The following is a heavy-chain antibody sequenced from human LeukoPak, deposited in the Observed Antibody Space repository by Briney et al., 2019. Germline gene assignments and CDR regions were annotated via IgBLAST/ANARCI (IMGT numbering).Heavy chain of an antibody. V-gene: IGHV5-51*01. J-gene: IGHJ6*03. CDR1: GYNFTTYW. CDR3: ARHGATVNTDYMDV. D-gene: IGHD4-17*01. Sequence: PGESLKISCKGSGYNFTTYWIDWVRQMPGKGLEWMGFIYPGDSDTRYSPSFQGQVTISADKSISTAYLQWGSLKASDTAMYYCARHGATVNTDYMDVWGKGTTVTVSS. CDR2: IYPGDSDT.